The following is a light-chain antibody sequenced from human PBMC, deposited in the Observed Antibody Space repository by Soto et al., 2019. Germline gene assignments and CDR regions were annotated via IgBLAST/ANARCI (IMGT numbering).Light chain of an antibody. Sequence: EIVLTQSPGILSLSPGEGAILSCRASQSVSSNYLAWYQQKPGQAPSRLIYGASSRATGVSDRFSGSGSGTDFTRTISRLEPEDFAVYYCQQYGSSPRTFGQGTKVDIK. CDR2: GAS. J-gene: IGKJ1*01. CDR3: QQYGSSPRT. CDR1: QSVSSNY. V-gene: IGKV3-20*01.